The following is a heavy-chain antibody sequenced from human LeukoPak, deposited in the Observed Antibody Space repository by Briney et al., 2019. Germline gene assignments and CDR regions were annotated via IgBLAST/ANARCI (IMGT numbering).Heavy chain of an antibody. V-gene: IGHV1-2*02. Sequence: ASVKVSCKASGYTFTGYYVHGGRRAPGQGLEWMGWINPNSGGTNYAQKFQGSVPMTRDTSISTAYMELSRLRSDDTAVYYCARYVMGLDFWGQGTLVTVSS. J-gene: IGHJ4*02. CDR3: ARYVMGLDF. D-gene: IGHD2-8*01. CDR1: GYTFTGYY. CDR2: INPNSGGT.